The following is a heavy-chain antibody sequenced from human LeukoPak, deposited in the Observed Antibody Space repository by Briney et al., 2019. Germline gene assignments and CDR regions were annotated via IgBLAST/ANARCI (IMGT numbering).Heavy chain of an antibody. J-gene: IGHJ6*02. Sequence: GGSLRLSCAASGFTFSSYGMHWVRQAPGKGLEWVAVISYDGSNKYYADSVKGRFTISRDNSKNTLYLQMNSLRAEDTAVYYRAKDIVVWFYGDYRSYGMDVWGQGTTVTVSS. D-gene: IGHD4-17*01. CDR2: ISYDGSNK. CDR3: AKDIVVWFYGDYRSYGMDV. V-gene: IGHV3-30*18. CDR1: GFTFSSYG.